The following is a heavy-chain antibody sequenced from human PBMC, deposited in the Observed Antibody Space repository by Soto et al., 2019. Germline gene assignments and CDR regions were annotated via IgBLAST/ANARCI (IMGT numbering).Heavy chain of an antibody. D-gene: IGHD4-4*01. J-gene: IGHJ6*02. CDR1: GYTFTSYG. Sequence: ASVKVSCKASGYTFTSYGISWVRQAPGQGLEWMGWISAYNGNTNYAQKLQGRVTMTTDTSTSTAYMELRSLRSDDTAVYYCEIDSGEDNSNEYKYYYRMDVWGQGTKDTVYS. CDR3: EIDSGEDNSNEYKYYYRMDV. V-gene: IGHV1-18*04. CDR2: ISAYNGNT.